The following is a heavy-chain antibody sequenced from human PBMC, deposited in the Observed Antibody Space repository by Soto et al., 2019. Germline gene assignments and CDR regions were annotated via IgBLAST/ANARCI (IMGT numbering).Heavy chain of an antibody. V-gene: IGHV3-30*03. J-gene: IGHJ5*02. D-gene: IGHD6-13*01. CDR3: ARDRSNTWSFDL. CDR1: GFAFSTDG. CDR2: ISKVENDK. Sequence: QVQLVESGGGVVQPGGSLRLSCAASGFAFSTDGMHWVRQAPGQGLEWVALISKVENDKNYEDSVKGRFTISRDNSKNTVYLQMNGVRGDDTGVYLCARDRSNTWSFDLWGQGTLVTVSS.